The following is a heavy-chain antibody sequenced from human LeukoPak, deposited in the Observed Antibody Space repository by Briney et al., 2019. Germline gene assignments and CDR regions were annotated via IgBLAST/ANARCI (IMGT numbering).Heavy chain of an antibody. V-gene: IGHV3-9*01. Sequence: GGSLRLSCAASGFIFDDYAMHWVRQAPGKGLEWVSGISWNSGSVGYADSVKGRFTIPRDNAKNSLYLQMNSLRAEDTALYYCAKGFSSSGGAFDIWGQGTMVTVSS. CDR1: GFIFDDYA. CDR2: ISWNSGSV. J-gene: IGHJ3*02. D-gene: IGHD6-13*01. CDR3: AKGFSSSGGAFDI.